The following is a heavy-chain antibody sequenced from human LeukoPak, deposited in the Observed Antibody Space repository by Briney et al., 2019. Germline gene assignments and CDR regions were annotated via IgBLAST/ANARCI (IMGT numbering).Heavy chain of an antibody. Sequence: TGGSLRLSCAASGFTFSSYAMSWVRQAPGKGLEWVSVLYYGVSTFYKDSVKGRFTTSGDNFKNTVYLQMNSLRAEDTAVYYCARGRQNYGDYPYWGQGTLVTVSS. CDR1: GFTFSSYA. CDR2: LYYGVST. CDR3: ARGRQNYGDYPY. J-gene: IGHJ4*02. V-gene: IGHV3-53*01. D-gene: IGHD4-17*01.